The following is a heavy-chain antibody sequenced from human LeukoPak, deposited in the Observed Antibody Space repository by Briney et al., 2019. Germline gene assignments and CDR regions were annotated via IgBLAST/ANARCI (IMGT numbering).Heavy chain of an antibody. J-gene: IGHJ6*02. CDR2: IFNRGST. D-gene: IGHD2-8*01. CDR3: ARIVLPGGYYYYGMDV. CDR1: GGSFSGGDYS. V-gene: IGHV4-61*08. Sequence: SETLSLTCAVSGGSFSGGDYSWSWIRQPPGKGLEWIGYIFNRGSTNYNPSLKSRVTISVDTSKNQFSLKLSSVTAADTAVYYCARIVLPGGYYYYGMDVWGQGTTVTVSS.